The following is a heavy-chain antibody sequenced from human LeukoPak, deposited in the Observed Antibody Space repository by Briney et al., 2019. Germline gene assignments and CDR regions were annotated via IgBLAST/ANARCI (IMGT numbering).Heavy chain of an antibody. Sequence: GGSLRLSCAASGFTFSDYYMSWIRQAPGKGLEWVSYISSSGSTIYYADSVKGRFTISRDNAKNSLYLQMNSLRAEDTAVYYCARDFPSNWDYLDYWGQGTLVTVSS. CDR1: GFTFSDYY. D-gene: IGHD1-1*01. V-gene: IGHV3-11*01. J-gene: IGHJ4*02. CDR2: ISSSGSTI. CDR3: ARDFPSNWDYLDY.